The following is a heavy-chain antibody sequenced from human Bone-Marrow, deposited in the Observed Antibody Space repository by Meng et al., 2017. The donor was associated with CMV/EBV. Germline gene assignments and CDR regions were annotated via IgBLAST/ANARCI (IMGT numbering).Heavy chain of an antibody. V-gene: IGHV4-39*07. J-gene: IGHJ3*02. CDR2: IYYSGST. Sequence: GSLRLSCTVSGGSISSSSYYWGWIRQPPGKGLEWIGSIYYSGSTYYNPSLKSRVTISVDTSKNQFSLKLSSVTAADTAVYYCAREGPNDAFDIWGQGTMVTVAS. CDR1: GGSISSSSYY. CDR3: AREGPNDAFDI.